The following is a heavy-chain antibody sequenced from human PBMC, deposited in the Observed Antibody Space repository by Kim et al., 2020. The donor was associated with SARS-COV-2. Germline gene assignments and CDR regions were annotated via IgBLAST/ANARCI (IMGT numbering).Heavy chain of an antibody. CDR2: IYPGDSDT. CDR1: GYSFTSYW. D-gene: IGHD3-3*01. CDR3: ARQYYDFWSGYLRRGMDV. J-gene: IGHJ6*02. Sequence: GESLKISCKGSGYSFTSYWIGWVRQMPGKGLEWMGIIYPGDSDTRYSPSFQGQVTISADKSISTAYLQWSSLKASDTAMYYCARQYYDFWSGYLRRGMDVWGQGTTVTVSS. V-gene: IGHV5-51*01.